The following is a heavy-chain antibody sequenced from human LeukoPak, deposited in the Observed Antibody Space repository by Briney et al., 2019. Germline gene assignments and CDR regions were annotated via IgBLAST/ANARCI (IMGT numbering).Heavy chain of an antibody. J-gene: IGHJ5*02. V-gene: IGHV1-2*06. CDR1: GYTFTGYY. Sequence: GASVKVSCKASGYTFTGYYMHWVRQAPGQGLEWMGRINPNSGGTNYAQKFQGRVTMTRDTSISTAYMELGRLRSDDTAVYYCAVHSSSWWENWFDPWGQGTLVTVSS. CDR3: AVHSSSWWENWFDP. D-gene: IGHD6-13*01. CDR2: INPNSGGT.